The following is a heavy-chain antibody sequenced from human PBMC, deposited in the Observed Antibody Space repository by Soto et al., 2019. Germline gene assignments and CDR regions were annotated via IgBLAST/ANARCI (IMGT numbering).Heavy chain of an antibody. CDR2: IYYSGST. D-gene: IGHD3-10*01. J-gene: IGHJ4*02. CDR1: NGSLSSNY. CDR3: ARSFMVPVDFFDS. Sequence: TSETLSLTSTVSNGSLSSNYWSWIRQSPGKGLEWIGNIYYSGSTNYNPSLKSRVTMSVDTSKNQFTLKLSSVTAADTGAYFCARSFMVPVDFFDSWGQGTLVTVSS. V-gene: IGHV4-59*01.